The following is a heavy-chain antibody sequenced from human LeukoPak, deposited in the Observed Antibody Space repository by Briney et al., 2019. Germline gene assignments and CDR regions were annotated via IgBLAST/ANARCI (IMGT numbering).Heavy chain of an antibody. V-gene: IGHV1-46*01. D-gene: IGHD3-22*01. Sequence: GPSLKVSCKASGYTFTSSYMHWVRQAPGQGLEWMGVINPSGGSTSYAQKFQGRLTMTRDTSTSTVYMELSSLRSEDTAVYYCARGVISYYYDSTGSPIGSHFDYWGQGTLVTVSP. CDR2: INPSGGST. J-gene: IGHJ4*02. CDR1: GYTFTSSY. CDR3: ARGVISYYYDSTGSPIGSHFDY.